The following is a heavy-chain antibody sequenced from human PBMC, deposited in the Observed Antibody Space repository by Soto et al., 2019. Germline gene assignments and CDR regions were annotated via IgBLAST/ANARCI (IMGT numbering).Heavy chain of an antibody. CDR2: IYPGDSDT. V-gene: IGHV5-51*01. Sequence: GESLKISCKGSGYSFTSYWIGWVRQMPGKGLEWMGIIYPGDSDTRYSPSFQGQVTISADKSISTAYLQWSSLKASDTAMYYCAGGGVRGVITRTRDYYGMDFSGQGTMVTVSS. J-gene: IGHJ6*02. D-gene: IGHD3-10*01. CDR3: AGGGVRGVITRTRDYYGMDF. CDR1: GYSFTSYW.